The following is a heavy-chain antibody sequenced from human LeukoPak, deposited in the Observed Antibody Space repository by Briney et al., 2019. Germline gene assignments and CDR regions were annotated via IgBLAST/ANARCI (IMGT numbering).Heavy chain of an antibody. J-gene: IGHJ4*02. CDR1: GFTFSSYA. D-gene: IGHD3-10*01. V-gene: IGHV3-23*01. CDR2: ISGSGGNT. Sequence: PGGSLRLSCAASGFTFSSYAMSWVRQAPGKGLEWVSAISGSGGNTYYADSVKGRFTISRDNSKNTLYLQMNSLRAEDTAVYYCAKDRGVRGVIYDYWGQGTLVTVSS. CDR3: AKDRGVRGVIYDY.